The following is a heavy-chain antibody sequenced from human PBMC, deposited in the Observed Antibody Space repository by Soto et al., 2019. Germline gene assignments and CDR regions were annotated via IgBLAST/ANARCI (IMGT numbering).Heavy chain of an antibody. Sequence: GASVKVSCKASGGTFSSYAISWVRQAPGQGLEWMGGIIPIFGTANYAQKFQGRVTITADESTSTAYMELSSLRSEDTAVYYCAREVRGDFWSGYYDYYYYGMDVWGQGTTVTVSS. CDR3: AREVRGDFWSGYYDYYYYGMDV. V-gene: IGHV1-69*13. CDR2: IIPIFGTA. J-gene: IGHJ6*02. D-gene: IGHD3-3*01. CDR1: GGTFSSYA.